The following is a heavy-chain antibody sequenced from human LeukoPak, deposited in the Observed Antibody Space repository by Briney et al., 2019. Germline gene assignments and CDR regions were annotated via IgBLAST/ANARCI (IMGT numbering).Heavy chain of an antibody. CDR2: ISYDGSNK. V-gene: IGHV3-30-3*01. J-gene: IGHJ3*02. CDR3: ASRQYDILTGYDGALDI. Sequence: GGSLRLSCAASGFTFSSYAMHWVRQAPGKGLEWVAVISYDGSNKYYADSVKGRFTISRDNSKNTLYLQMNSLRAEDTAVYYCASRQYDILTGYDGALDIWGQGTMVTVSS. CDR1: GFTFSSYA. D-gene: IGHD3-9*01.